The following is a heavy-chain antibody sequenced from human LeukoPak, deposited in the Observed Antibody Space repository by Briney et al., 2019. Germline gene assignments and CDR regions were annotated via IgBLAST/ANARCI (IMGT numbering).Heavy chain of an antibody. CDR2: INNSGST. J-gene: IGHJ4*02. CDR1: GGSFSGYY. V-gene: IGHV4-34*01. Sequence: PSETLSLTCAVYGGSFSGYYWSWIRQPPGKGLEWIGEINNSGSTNYNPSLKSRVTISVDTSKNQFSQRLSSVTAADTAVYYCARHLGSSSWYLFDYWGQGKLVTVS. D-gene: IGHD6-13*01. CDR3: ARHLGSSSWYLFDY.